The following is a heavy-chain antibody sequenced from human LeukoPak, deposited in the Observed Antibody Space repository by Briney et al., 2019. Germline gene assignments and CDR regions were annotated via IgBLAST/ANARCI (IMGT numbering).Heavy chain of an antibody. D-gene: IGHD3-10*01. V-gene: IGHV1-69*01. CDR2: IIPIFGTA. J-gene: IGHJ4*02. CDR1: GGTFSSYA. CDR3: ARDIGLRTMVRGVIIPSGFFDY. Sequence: ASVKVSCKASGGTFSSYAISWVRQAPGQGLEWMGGIIPIFGTANYAQKFQGGVTITADESTSTAYMELSSLRSEDTAVYYCARDIGLRTMVRGVIIPSGFFDYWGQGTLVTVSS.